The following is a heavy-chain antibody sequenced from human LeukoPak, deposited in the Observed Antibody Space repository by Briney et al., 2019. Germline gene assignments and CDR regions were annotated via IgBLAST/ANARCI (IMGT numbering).Heavy chain of an antibody. CDR2: ISYDGSNK. CDR3: AKDSGSGSPDY. V-gene: IGHV3-30*18. Sequence: PGGSLRLSCAASGFTFSSYGMHWVRQAPGKGLEWVAVISYDGSNKYYADSVKGRFTISRDNSKNTLYLQMNSLRAEDTAVYYCAKDSGSGSPDYWGQGTLVTVSS. D-gene: IGHD3-22*01. CDR1: GFTFSSYG. J-gene: IGHJ4*02.